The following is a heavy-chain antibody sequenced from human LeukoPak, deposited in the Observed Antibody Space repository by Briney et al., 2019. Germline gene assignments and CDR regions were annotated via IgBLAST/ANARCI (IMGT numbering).Heavy chain of an antibody. CDR3: AKGGLKLGVIKDWFDP. J-gene: IGHJ5*02. CDR1: GFTFDDYA. Sequence: GGSLRLSCAASGFTFDDYAMHWVRQAPGKGLEWVSGISWNSGSIGYADSVKGRFTISRDNAKNSLYLQMNSLRAEDMALYYCAKGGLKLGVIKDWFDPWGQGTLVTVSS. D-gene: IGHD3-16*02. V-gene: IGHV3-9*03. CDR2: ISWNSGSI.